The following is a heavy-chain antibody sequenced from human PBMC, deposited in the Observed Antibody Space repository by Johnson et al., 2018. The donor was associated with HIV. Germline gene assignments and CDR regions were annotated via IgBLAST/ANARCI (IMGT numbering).Heavy chain of an antibody. Sequence: VQLVESGGGVVQPGRSLRLSCAASGFTFSSYGMHWVRQAPGKGLEWVAVIWYDGSNIYYADSVKGRFTISRDNSKSTLYLQINSLKTEDTAVYYCTTGFAAFDIWGQGTMVTVSS. CDR1: GFTFSSYG. J-gene: IGHJ3*02. CDR2: IWYDGSNI. V-gene: IGHV3-33*01. CDR3: TTGFAAFDI.